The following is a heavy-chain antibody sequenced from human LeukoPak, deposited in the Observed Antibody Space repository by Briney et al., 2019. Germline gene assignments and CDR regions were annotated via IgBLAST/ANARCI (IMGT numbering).Heavy chain of an antibody. D-gene: IGHD6-19*01. V-gene: IGHV4-61*01. CDR2: IYHSGPT. J-gene: IGHJ4*02. CDR1: GGSVSSNSDY. Sequence: PSETLSLTCTVSGGSVSSNSDYWSWIRQPPGKGLEWIGYIYHSGPTNYNPSLKSRVSISIDTSKNEFSLKLNSVTAADTAVYYCARDRSGYSSGWYHLGYWGQGTLVTVSS. CDR3: ARDRSGYSSGWYHLGY.